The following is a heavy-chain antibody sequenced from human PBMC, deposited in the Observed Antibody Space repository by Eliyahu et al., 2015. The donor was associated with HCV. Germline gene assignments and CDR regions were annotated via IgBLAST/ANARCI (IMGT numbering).Heavy chain of an antibody. J-gene: IGHJ6*02. Sequence: QLQLQESGPGLVKPSETLSLTCTVSGGSISXSSYYWGWIRQPPGKGLEWIGSIYYSGSTYXNPSLKSRVTISVDTSKNQFSLKLSSVTAADTAVYYCATSRGRTPPGVDRSYYGMDVWGQGTTVTVSS. CDR3: ATSRGRTPPGVDRSYYGMDV. CDR1: GGSISXSSYY. CDR2: IYYSGST. D-gene: IGHD3-16*01. V-gene: IGHV4-39*01.